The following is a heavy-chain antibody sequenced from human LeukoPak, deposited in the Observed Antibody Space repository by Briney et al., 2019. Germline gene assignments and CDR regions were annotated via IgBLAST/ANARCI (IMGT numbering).Heavy chain of an antibody. CDR3: ARGFYGMDV. CDR2: INPKSGDT. J-gene: IGHJ6*02. V-gene: IGHV1-2*02. Sequence: GASVKVSCKASGYTFSGSYIYWARQAPGQRLEWMGWINPKSGDTHYAQNFQGRVTMTRDTSITTAYMELSSLRSDDTGVYYCARGFYGMDVWGQGTTVTVSS. CDR1: GYTFSGSY.